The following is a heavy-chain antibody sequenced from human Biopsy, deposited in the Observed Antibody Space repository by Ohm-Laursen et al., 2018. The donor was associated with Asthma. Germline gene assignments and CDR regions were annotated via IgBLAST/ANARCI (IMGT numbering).Heavy chain of an antibody. J-gene: IGHJ4*02. D-gene: IGHD2-21*01. CDR2: ISYDGSND. CDR3: AKDERAYYGSDSKYMQPVPLGD. Sequence: SLRLSCAASGFTFSNYGMHWVRQAPGKGLDWVALISYDGSNDFYADSVKGRFTISRDKSDNTLYLQMNSLTAEDTAVYHCAKDERAYYGSDSKYMQPVPLGDWGQGTVVIVSA. CDR1: GFTFSNYG. V-gene: IGHV3-30*18.